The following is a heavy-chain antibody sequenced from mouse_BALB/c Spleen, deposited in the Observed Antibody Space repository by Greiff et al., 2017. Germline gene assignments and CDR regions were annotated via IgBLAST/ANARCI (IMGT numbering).Heavy chain of an antibody. CDR1: GYAFSSSW. CDR3: AREDDYGRGYFDY. CDR2: IYPGDGDT. Sequence: LQESGPELVKPGASVKISCKASGYAFSSSWMNWVKQRPGQGLEWIGRIYPGDGDTNYNGKFKGKATLTADKSSSTAYMQLSSLTSVDSAVYFCAREDDYGRGYFDYWGQGTTLTVSS. D-gene: IGHD2-4*01. J-gene: IGHJ2*01. V-gene: IGHV1-82*01.